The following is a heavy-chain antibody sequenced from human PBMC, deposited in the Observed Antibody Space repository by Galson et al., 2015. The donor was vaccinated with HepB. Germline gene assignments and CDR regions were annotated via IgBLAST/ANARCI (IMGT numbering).Heavy chain of an antibody. V-gene: IGHV1-18*04. D-gene: IGHD2-15*01. Sequence: SVKVSCKASGYNFTSYGISRVRQAPGQRPEWMGWMNVYNGDTKHAQKHQGRVTMTRDTSTSTAYRELRSQRSDDTAGYYCAREPVVVVGTGLDPWGQVTLVTVSS. J-gene: IGHJ5*02. CDR2: MNVYNGDT. CDR1: GYNFTSYG. CDR3: AREPVVVVGTGLDP.